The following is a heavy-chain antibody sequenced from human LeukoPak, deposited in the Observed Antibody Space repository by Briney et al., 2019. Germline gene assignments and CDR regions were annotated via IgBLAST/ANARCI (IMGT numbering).Heavy chain of an antibody. CDR1: GFIFSSYG. J-gene: IGHJ3*02. V-gene: IGHV3-30*02. Sequence: GGSLRLSCAASGFIFSSYGMHWVRQAPGKGLEWVAFIRSDGSNEYYADSVKGRFTISRDNSKNTLSLQMNSLRAEDTAVYYCAKAYLVERGAFDIWGQGTMVTVSS. CDR2: IRSDGSNE. CDR3: AKAYLVERGAFDI. D-gene: IGHD1-1*01.